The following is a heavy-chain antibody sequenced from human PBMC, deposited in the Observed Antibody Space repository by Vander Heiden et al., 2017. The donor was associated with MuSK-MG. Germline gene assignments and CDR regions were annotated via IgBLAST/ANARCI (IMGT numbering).Heavy chain of an antibody. CDR2: ISSSGSTI. CDR3: AAQDGLGAYYYYYYYMDV. Sequence: EVELVESGGGLVQPGGALRLSGAAAGFTFGSCGMNWVRQAPRQGQGWVSYISSSGSTIYYAASVKGRFTISRDNAKNSLYLQMNSLRAEDTAVYYCAAQDGLGAYYYYYYYMDVWGKGTTVTVSS. J-gene: IGHJ6*03. D-gene: IGHD3-9*01. CDR1: GFTFGSCG. V-gene: IGHV3-48*03.